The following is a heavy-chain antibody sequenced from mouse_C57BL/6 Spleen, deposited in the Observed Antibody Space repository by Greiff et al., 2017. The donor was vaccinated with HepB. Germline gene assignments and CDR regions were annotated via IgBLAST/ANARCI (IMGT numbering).Heavy chain of an antibody. J-gene: IGHJ4*01. Sequence: EVKLMESGGGLVKPGGSLKLSCAASGFTFSSYTMSWVRQTPEKRLEWVATISGGGGNTYYPDSVKGRFTISRDNAKNTLYLQMSSLRSEDTALYYCARCLYYYGSSFYAMDYWGQGTSVTVSS. CDR2: ISGGGGNT. V-gene: IGHV5-9*01. CDR1: GFTFSSYT. D-gene: IGHD1-1*01. CDR3: ARCLYYYGSSFYAMDY.